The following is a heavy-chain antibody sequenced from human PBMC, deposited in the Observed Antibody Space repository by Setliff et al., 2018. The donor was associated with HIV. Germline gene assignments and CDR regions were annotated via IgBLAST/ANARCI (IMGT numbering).Heavy chain of an antibody. D-gene: IGHD6-19*01. CDR3: VKDDSTAGRYYYSMDV. V-gene: IGHV3-9*01. Sequence: PGGSLRLSCETSGFIFNDYAMHWVRQAPGKGLEWVSGITWNGGVMGYVDSTRGRFTISRDNVRNSLYLQMDSLTTDDTALYYCVKDDSTAGRYYYSMDVWGKGTMVTVSS. CDR1: GFIFNDYA. CDR2: ITWNGGVM. J-gene: IGHJ6*04.